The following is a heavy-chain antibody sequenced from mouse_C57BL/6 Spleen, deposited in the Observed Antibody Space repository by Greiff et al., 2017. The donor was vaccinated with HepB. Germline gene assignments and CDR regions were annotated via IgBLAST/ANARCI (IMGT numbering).Heavy chain of an antibody. CDR1: GYTFTSYW. Sequence: QVQLQQPGAELVKPGASVKLSCKASGYTFTSYWMQWVKQRPGQGLEWIGEIDPSDSYTNYNQKFKGKATLTVDTSSRTAYMQLSSLTSEDSAVYYCARSLLRSYFDVWGTGTTVTVSS. V-gene: IGHV1-50*01. CDR3: ARSLLRSYFDV. J-gene: IGHJ1*03. CDR2: IDPSDSYT. D-gene: IGHD1-2*01.